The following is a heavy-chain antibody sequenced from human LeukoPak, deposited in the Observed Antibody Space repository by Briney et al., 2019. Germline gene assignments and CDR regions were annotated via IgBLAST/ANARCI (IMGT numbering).Heavy chain of an antibody. J-gene: IGHJ4*02. CDR2: ISGSGGST. D-gene: IGHD6-19*01. CDR1: GFTFSSYA. CDR3: AKNALGSSGWASQYFDY. V-gene: IGHV3-23*01. Sequence: GGSLRLSCAASGFTFSSYAMNWVRQAPGKGLEWVSAISGSGGSTYYADSVKGRFTISRDNSKNTLYLQMNSLRAEDTAVYYCAKNALGSSGWASQYFDYWGQGTLVTVSS.